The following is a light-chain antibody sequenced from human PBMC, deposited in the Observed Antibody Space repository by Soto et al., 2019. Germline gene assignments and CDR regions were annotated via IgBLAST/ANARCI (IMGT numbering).Light chain of an antibody. CDR3: GAWDDSLNGFYV. J-gene: IGLJ1*01. V-gene: IGLV1-44*01. Sequence: VLTQPPSASGTPGQRVTVSFGGSSSNIGSNTVNWYQQLPGTAPKLLIYGNSQRPSGVPGRFSGSKSGNSASLAISGLQSEDEADYYCGAWDDSLNGFYVFATRTKANV. CDR1: SSNIGSNT. CDR2: GNS.